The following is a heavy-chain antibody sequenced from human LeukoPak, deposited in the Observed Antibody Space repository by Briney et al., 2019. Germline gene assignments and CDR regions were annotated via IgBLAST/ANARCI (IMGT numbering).Heavy chain of an antibody. J-gene: IGHJ3*02. V-gene: IGHV3-64*01. D-gene: IGHD3-16*01. CDR2: ISENGGRT. CDR3: ARDRVGGWAFDI. CDR1: GFTLSSYW. Sequence: GGSLTLSCAASGFTLSSYWMHWVRQAPGKGLEYVSAISENGGRTYYANSVKGRFNNSRDNSKNTLYLQMDSLRAEDMAVYYCARDRVGGWAFDIWGQGTMVTVSS.